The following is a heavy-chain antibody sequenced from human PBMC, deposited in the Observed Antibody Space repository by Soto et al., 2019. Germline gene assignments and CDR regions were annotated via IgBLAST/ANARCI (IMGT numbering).Heavy chain of an antibody. CDR2: INTHNGNT. CDR1: GYTFTTYG. Sequence: ASVKVSCKASGYTFTTYGISWVRQAPGQGLEWLGWINTHNGNTNYAQNLQGRVIMTADTSTSTAYMELRSLRSDDTAVYYCARYSGSYYYYYGMDVWGQGTTVTVSS. CDR3: ARYSGSYYYYYGMDV. D-gene: IGHD1-26*01. V-gene: IGHV1-18*04. J-gene: IGHJ6*02.